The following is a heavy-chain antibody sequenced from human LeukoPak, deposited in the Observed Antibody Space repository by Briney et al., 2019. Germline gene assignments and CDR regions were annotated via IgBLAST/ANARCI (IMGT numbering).Heavy chain of an antibody. CDR1: GFTFGSYE. Sequence: RPGGSLRLSCAASGFTFGSYEMNWVRQAPGKGLEWVSYISSSGSTIYYADSVKGRFTISRDNAKNSLYLQMNSLRAEDTAVYYCAELGITMIGGVWGKGTTVTVSS. D-gene: IGHD3-10*02. CDR3: AELGITMIGGV. CDR2: ISSSGSTI. J-gene: IGHJ6*04. V-gene: IGHV3-48*03.